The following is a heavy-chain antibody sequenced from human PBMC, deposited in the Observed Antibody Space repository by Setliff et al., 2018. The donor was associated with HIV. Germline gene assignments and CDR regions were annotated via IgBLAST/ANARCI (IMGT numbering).Heavy chain of an antibody. V-gene: IGHV3-7*01. Sequence: GSLRLSCAASGFTFSSYWMSWVRQAPGKGLEWVANIKQDGSEKYYVDSVKGRFTISRDNAKNSLYLQMDSLRPEDTAVYYCARELYGSGSALAYWGQGTQVTVSS. CDR1: GFTFSSYW. CDR2: IKQDGSEK. J-gene: IGHJ4*02. D-gene: IGHD3-10*01. CDR3: ARELYGSGSALAY.